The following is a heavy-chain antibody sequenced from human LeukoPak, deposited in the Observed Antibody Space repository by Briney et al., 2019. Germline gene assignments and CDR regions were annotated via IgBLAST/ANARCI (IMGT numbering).Heavy chain of an antibody. Sequence: SETLSLTCTVSGVSISSHYWSWIRQPPGKGLEWIGYISYSGSTNYNPSLKSRVTISVDTSKNQFSLKLSSMTAADTAVYYCASFRPMDVWGKGTTVTVSS. V-gene: IGHV4-59*11. J-gene: IGHJ6*03. CDR1: GVSISSHY. CDR3: ASFRPMDV. CDR2: ISYSGST.